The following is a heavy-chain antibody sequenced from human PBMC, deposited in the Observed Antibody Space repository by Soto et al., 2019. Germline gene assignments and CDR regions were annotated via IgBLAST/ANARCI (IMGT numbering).Heavy chain of an antibody. Sequence: QVQLVQSGAEVKKPGSSVKVSCKASGGTFSSYAISWVRQAPGQGLEWMGGIIPSLGTANYAQNFQGRVTITADESTSTAYMELSSLRSEDTAVYYCASPAHRVGATGYFQHWGQGTLVTVSS. CDR3: ASPAHRVGATGYFQH. CDR2: IIPSLGTA. V-gene: IGHV1-69*01. J-gene: IGHJ1*01. CDR1: GGTFSSYA. D-gene: IGHD1-26*01.